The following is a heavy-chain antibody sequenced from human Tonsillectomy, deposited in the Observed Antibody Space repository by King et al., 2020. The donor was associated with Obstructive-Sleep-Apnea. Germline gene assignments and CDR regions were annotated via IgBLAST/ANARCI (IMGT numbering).Heavy chain of an antibody. J-gene: IGHJ3*02. D-gene: IGHD3-22*01. Sequence: EVQLVESGGGLVQPGRSLRLSCAASGFTFDDYAMHWVRQAPGKGLEWVSGISWNSGSIGYADSLKGRLTIYRDNAKNSLYLQMNSLRAEDTALYYCVTGDYYDSSGYSRAFDIWGQGTMVTVSS. CDR2: ISWNSGSI. CDR3: VTGDYYDSSGYSRAFDI. V-gene: IGHV3-9*01. CDR1: GFTFDDYA.